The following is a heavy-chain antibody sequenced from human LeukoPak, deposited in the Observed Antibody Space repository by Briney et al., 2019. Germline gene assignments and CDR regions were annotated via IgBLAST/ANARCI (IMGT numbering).Heavy chain of an antibody. D-gene: IGHD6-19*01. V-gene: IGHV3-23*01. J-gene: IGHJ4*02. CDR3: ARVSRTYSSPYS. CDR2: IGGSANNT. Sequence: GGSLRLSCAASGFTFSSYGMHWVRQAPGKGLEWVSAIGGSANNTYYADSVKGRFTISRDNSKNTLYLQMNSLRAEDTAVYYCARVSRTYSSPYSWGQGTLVTVSS. CDR1: GFTFSSYG.